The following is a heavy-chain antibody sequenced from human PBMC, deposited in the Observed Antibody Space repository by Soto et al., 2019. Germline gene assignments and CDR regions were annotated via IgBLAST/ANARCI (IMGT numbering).Heavy chain of an antibody. CDR1: GFTFNSYW. D-gene: IGHD3-10*01. J-gene: IGHJ4*02. CDR2: INGDGSTT. Sequence: EVQLVESGGGLVQPGGSLRLSCAASGFTFNSYWIHWVRQAPGEGLVWVSRINGDGSTTNYADSVKGRFDSSRDNAKNTLYLQMNSLRAEDTAVYYCARGASGAFYLDSWGQGTLVTVSS. CDR3: ARGASGAFYLDS. V-gene: IGHV3-74*01.